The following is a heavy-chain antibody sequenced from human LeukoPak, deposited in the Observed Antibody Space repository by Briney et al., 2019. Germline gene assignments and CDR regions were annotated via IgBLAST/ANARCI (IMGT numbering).Heavy chain of an antibody. CDR2: IKQDGSEK. V-gene: IGHV3-7*01. D-gene: IGHD6-19*01. J-gene: IGHJ4*02. Sequence: TGGSLRLSCAASGFTFSTFWMSWVRQAPGKGLEWVATIKQDGSEKYYVDSVKGRFTISRDNSKNTLYLQMNSLRPEDTAVYYCASLAGSSGWFLAPNDYWGQGTLATVSS. CDR1: GFTFSTFW. CDR3: ASLAGSSGWFLAPNDY.